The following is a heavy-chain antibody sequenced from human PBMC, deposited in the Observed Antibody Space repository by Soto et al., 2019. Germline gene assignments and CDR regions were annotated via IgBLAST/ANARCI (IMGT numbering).Heavy chain of an antibody. J-gene: IGHJ4*02. V-gene: IGHV4-38-2*02. CDR2: VFHGGRT. CDR1: GYSISSGSY. Sequence: PSETLSLTCTVSGYSISSGSYWGWIRQPPGKGLEWIATVFHGGRTYYTPSLKSRVTISLDTSKNQFSLKLRSVTAADTAVYYCARGDYVWGSYPNSPYYFDYWGQGTLVTVSS. CDR3: ARGDYVWGSYPNSPYYFDY. D-gene: IGHD3-16*02.